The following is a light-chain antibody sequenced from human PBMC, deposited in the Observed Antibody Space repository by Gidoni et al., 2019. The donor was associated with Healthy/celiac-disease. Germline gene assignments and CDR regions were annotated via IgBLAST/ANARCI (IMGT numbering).Light chain of an antibody. Sequence: DIQMTQSQSSLSASVGDRVTLTCRASQGISNYLAWYQQKPGKVPKLLIYAASTLQSGVPSRFSGSGSGTYFTLTISSLQPEDVATYYCQKYNSAPRXXXGGTKVEIK. J-gene: IGKJ4*01. CDR3: QKYNSAPRX. V-gene: IGKV1-27*01. CDR2: AAS. CDR1: QGISNY.